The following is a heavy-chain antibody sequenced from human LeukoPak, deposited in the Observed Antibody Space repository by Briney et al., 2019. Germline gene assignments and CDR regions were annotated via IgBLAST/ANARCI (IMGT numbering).Heavy chain of an antibody. CDR1: GFXFDDYA. CDR2: ISGDGGST. J-gene: IGHJ4*02. CDR3: AKDTGGYDNPYYFDY. D-gene: IGHD5-12*01. Sequence: GGSLRLSCAASGFXFDDYAMHWVRQAPGKGLEWVSLISGDGGSTYYADSVKGRFTISRDNSKNSLYLQMNSLRTEDTALYYCAKDTGGYDNPYYFDYWGQGTLVTVSS. V-gene: IGHV3-43*02.